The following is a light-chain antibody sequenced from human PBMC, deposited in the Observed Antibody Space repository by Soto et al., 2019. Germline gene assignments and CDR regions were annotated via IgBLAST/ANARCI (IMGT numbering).Light chain of an antibody. Sequence: QSVLTQPPSASGTPGQRVTISCSGSRSNIGSNTVNWYQKLPGTAPKLLIYTDDHRPSGVPDRFSGSKSGTSASLAISGLQSEDEGEYYCATWDDSLDGPEVFGGGTKLTVL. CDR2: TDD. CDR3: ATWDDSLDGPEV. CDR1: RSNIGSNT. J-gene: IGLJ2*01. V-gene: IGLV1-44*01.